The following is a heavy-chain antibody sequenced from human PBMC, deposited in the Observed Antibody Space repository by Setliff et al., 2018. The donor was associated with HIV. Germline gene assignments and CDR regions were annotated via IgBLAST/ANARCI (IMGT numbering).Heavy chain of an antibody. V-gene: IGHV4-59*08. J-gene: IGHJ4*02. Sequence: PSETLSLTCTVSGGSISSYYWSWIRQPPGKGLEWIGYLYYSGSTNYNPSLKSRLTISVDTSKNQFSLNLSSVTAADTAVYYCARRRVDAAKAAFDYWGQGTLVTVSS. CDR2: LYYSGST. D-gene: IGHD5-18*01. CDR1: GGSISSYY. CDR3: ARRRVDAAKAAFDY.